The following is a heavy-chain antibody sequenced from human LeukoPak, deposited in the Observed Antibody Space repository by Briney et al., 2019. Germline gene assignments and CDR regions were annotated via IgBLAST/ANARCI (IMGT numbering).Heavy chain of an antibody. CDR3: ARARGGSYAEYFQH. V-gene: IGHV4-30-4*01. CDR1: GGSISSGDYY. CDR2: IYYSGST. D-gene: IGHD3-10*01. J-gene: IGHJ1*01. Sequence: PSQTLSLTCTVSGGSISSGDYYWSWIRQPPGKGLEWIGYIYYSGSTYYNPSLKSRVTISVDTSKNQFSLKLSSVTAADTAVYYCARARGGSYAEYFQHWGQGTLVTVPS.